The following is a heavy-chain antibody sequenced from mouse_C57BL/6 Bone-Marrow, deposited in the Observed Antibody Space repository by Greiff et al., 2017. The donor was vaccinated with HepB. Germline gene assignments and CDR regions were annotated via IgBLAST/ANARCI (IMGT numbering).Heavy chain of an antibody. J-gene: IGHJ2*01. CDR3: ARRHFYFDY. D-gene: IGHD3-2*01. CDR1: GYTFTSYW. CDR2: IDPSDSYT. Sequence: QVQLQQPGAELVKPGASVKLSCKASGYTFTSYWMQWVKQRPGQGLEWIGEIDPSDSYTNYNQKFKGKATLTVDKSSSTAYMQLSSLTSEDSAVYYCARRHFYFDYWGQGTTLTVSS. V-gene: IGHV1-50*01.